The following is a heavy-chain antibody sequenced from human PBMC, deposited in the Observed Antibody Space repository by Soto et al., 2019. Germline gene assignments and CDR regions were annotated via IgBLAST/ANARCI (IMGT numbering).Heavy chain of an antibody. CDR3: ARDHLLAKDYISTTCLLNLLDP. Sequence: QVQLVESGGGVVQPGRSLRLSCAASGFTFSSYAMHWVRQAPGKGLEWVAVISYDGSNKYYADSVKGRFTISRDNSKNTPYLLIISQRAEDTAVYYCARDHLLAKDYISTTCLLNLLDPWGQGTLVTVSS. J-gene: IGHJ5*02. CDR2: ISYDGSNK. D-gene: IGHD2-2*01. V-gene: IGHV3-30-3*01. CDR1: GFTFSSYA.